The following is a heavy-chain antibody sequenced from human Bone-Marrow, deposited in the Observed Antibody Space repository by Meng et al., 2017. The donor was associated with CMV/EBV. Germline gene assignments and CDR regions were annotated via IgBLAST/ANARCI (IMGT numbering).Heavy chain of an antibody. CDR1: GFTFSSYW. CDR3: AKSPRRDGYNWYHYFDY. CDR2: INSDGSST. V-gene: IGHV3-74*01. Sequence: GGSLRLSCAVSGFTFSSYWMHWVRQAPGKGLVWVSRINSDGSSTSYADSVKGRFTISRDNAKNTLYLQMNSLRAEDTAVYYCAKSPRRDGYNWYHYFDYWGQGTLVTVSS. J-gene: IGHJ4*02. D-gene: IGHD5-24*01.